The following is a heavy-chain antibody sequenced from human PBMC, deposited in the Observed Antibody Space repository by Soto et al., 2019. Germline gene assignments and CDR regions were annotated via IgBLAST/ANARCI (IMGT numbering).Heavy chain of an antibody. D-gene: IGHD3-10*01. Sequence: PGGSLRLSCAASGFTFSSYAMSWVRQAPGKGLEWVSAISGSGGSTYYADSVKGRFTISRDNSKNTLYLQMNSLRAEDTAVYYCAKTSDYYGSGTVYSPPNWFDPWGQGTLVTVSS. CDR3: AKTSDYYGSGTVYSPPNWFDP. CDR2: ISGSGGST. V-gene: IGHV3-23*01. J-gene: IGHJ5*02. CDR1: GFTFSSYA.